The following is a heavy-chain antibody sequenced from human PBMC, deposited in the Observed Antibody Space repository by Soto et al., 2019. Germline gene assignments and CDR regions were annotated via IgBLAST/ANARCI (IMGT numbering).Heavy chain of an antibody. D-gene: IGHD6-25*01. J-gene: IGHJ4*02. CDR1: GYTFSNFG. V-gene: IGHV1-18*01. CDR3: ARGPAPTSSDF. CDR2: LNTYNGNT. Sequence: QVQLVQSGAEVKKPGASLRVSCKASGYTFSNFGITWVRQAPGQGLEWMGWLNTYNGNTNFALKCQGRVTMTTDTSTNTAYMDLRSLTSDDTAVYYCARGPAPTSSDFWGQGTLVTVSS.